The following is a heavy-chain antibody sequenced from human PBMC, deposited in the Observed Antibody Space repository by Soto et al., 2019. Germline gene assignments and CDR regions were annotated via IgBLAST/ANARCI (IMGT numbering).Heavy chain of an antibody. CDR3: ARDNGGGYNTWLDP. CDR1: GGSFSGYY. Sequence: PSETLSLTCTVYGGSFSGYYWSWIRQPPGKGLEWIGEINHSGSTNYNPSLKSRVTISVDTSKNQFSLKLSSVTAADTAVYYCARDNGGGYNTWLDPCGQGPLVTVSS. D-gene: IGHD2-8*01. CDR2: INHSGST. J-gene: IGHJ5*02. V-gene: IGHV4-34*01.